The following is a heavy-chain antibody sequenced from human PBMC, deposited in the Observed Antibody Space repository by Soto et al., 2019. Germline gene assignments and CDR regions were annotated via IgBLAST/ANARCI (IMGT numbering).Heavy chain of an antibody. V-gene: IGHV1-18*01. CDR2: ISAYNGNT. CDR1: GYTFTSYG. CDR3: ARDYGWSYCSGGSCYSSY. Sequence: ASVKVSCKASGYTFTSYGISWVRQAPGQGLEWMGWISAYNGNTNYAQKLQGRVTMTTDTSTSTAYMELRSLRSDDTAVYYCARDYGWSYCSGGSCYSSYWGQGTLVTVSS. D-gene: IGHD2-15*01. J-gene: IGHJ4*02.